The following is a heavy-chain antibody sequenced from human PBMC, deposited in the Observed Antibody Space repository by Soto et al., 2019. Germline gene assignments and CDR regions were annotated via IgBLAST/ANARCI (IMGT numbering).Heavy chain of an antibody. CDR2: IKQDGSEK. CDR3: ARDQSGWPYYFDY. D-gene: IGHD6-19*01. J-gene: IGHJ4*02. CDR1: GFTFSSYW. V-gene: IGHV3-7*03. Sequence: GSLRLSCAASGFTFSSYWMCWVRQDPGKGLEWVANIKQDGSEKYYVDSVKGRFTISRDNAKNSLYLQMNSLRAEDTAVYYCARDQSGWPYYFDYWGQGTLVTVSS.